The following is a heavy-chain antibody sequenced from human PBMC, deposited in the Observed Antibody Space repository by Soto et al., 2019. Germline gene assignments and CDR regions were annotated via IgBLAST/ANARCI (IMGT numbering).Heavy chain of an antibody. CDR1: GFIFSTYV. D-gene: IGHD3-22*01. V-gene: IGHV3-23*01. CDR3: ATIRGSSGYYYCND. Sequence: EVHLLESGGDLVHPGGSVRLSCAASGFIFSTYVMAWVRQAPGKGLEWVSIISRKSEPTYYADSVKGRFTISRDNSKNTLYLQMDSLRAEDTALYYCATIRGSSGYYYCNDWGQGTQVTVSS. CDR2: ISRKSEPT. J-gene: IGHJ4*02.